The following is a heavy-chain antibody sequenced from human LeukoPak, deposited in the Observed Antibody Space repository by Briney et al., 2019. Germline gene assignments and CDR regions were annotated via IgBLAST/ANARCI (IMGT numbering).Heavy chain of an antibody. CDR1: GYSFTNYW. CDR3: ARTRAAAYYSDFDY. CDR2: IYPSDSDP. Sequence: GESRKISCTGSGYSFTNYWIAWVRLMPGKGLEYMGTIYPSDSDPRYSPSFQGQVTISADKSISTAYLQWSSLKASDTAMYYCARTRAAAYYSDFDYWGQGTLVTVSS. J-gene: IGHJ4*02. D-gene: IGHD3-9*01. V-gene: IGHV5-51*01.